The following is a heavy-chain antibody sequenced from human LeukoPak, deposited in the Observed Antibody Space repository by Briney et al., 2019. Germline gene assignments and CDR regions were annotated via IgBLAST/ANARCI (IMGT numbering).Heavy chain of an antibody. J-gene: IGHJ6*03. D-gene: IGHD3-10*01. V-gene: IGHV4-59*01. CDR3: ARAPYGSATNNYYMDV. Sequence: SETLSLTCTVSGGSISSYYWSWIRQPPGKGLEWIGYIYYSGSTNYNPSLKSRVTISVDTSKNQFSLKLSSVTAADTAVYYCARAPYGSATNNYYMDVWGKGTTVTVSS. CDR1: GGSISSYY. CDR2: IYYSGST.